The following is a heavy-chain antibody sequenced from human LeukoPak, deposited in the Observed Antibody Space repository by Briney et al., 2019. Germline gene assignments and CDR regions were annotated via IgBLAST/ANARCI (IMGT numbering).Heavy chain of an antibody. J-gene: IGHJ3*02. CDR1: GYTFTTYW. V-gene: IGHV5-51*01. CDR2: IYPADSDT. D-gene: IGHD3-22*01. Sequence: GESLKISCKVSGYTFTTYWIGWVRQMPGKGLEWMGIIYPADSDTRYSPSFQGQVTISVDKSISTAYLQWSSLKASDTAIYYCARQAYGSHFDAFDIWGQGTMVTVSS. CDR3: ARQAYGSHFDAFDI.